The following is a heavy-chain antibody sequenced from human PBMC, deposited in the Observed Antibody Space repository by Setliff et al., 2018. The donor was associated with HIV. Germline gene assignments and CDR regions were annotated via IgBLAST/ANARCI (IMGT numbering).Heavy chain of an antibody. V-gene: IGHV1-69*13. J-gene: IGHJ4*02. CDR2: IITIFGTP. CDR3: ARGAPGRSCSGGSCSYFDY. Sequence: SVKVSCKTSGGTFSTYVISWVRQAPGQGLEWMGGIITIFGTPNYAQKFQDRVTITADESTTTVYMELSSLTSEDTAVYYCARGAPGRSCSGGSCSYFDYWGQGTLVTVS. CDR1: GGTFSTYV. D-gene: IGHD2-15*01.